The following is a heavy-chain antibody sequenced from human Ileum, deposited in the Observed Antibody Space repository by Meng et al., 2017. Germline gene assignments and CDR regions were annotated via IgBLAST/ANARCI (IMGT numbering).Heavy chain of an antibody. J-gene: IGHJ4*02. CDR3: ARDPLGADATNDY. V-gene: IGHV3-21*01. Sequence: GESLKISCAASGFTLSYFGMNWVRQAPGKGLEWVSFISSGSSTTYYADSVKGRFTVSRENAKNSLTLQMNSLRVEDTAIYYCARDPLGADATNDYWGQGKLVTGCS. D-gene: IGHD2-15*01. CDR2: ISSGSSTT. CDR1: GFTLSYFG.